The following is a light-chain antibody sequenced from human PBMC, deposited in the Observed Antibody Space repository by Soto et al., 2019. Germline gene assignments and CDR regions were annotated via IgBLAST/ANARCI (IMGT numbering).Light chain of an antibody. CDR3: HQYNSWPRGT. V-gene: IGKV3-15*01. J-gene: IGKJ3*01. CDR1: QSVNSN. CDR2: GIS. Sequence: EMVMTQSPAILSVSPGEIATLSCRARQSVNSNYLAWYQQHPGQPPRLLIYGISTRATGIPVRFRGSGSGTEFTLTISSLQSEDSSVYYCHQYNSWPRGTFGPGTKVEIK.